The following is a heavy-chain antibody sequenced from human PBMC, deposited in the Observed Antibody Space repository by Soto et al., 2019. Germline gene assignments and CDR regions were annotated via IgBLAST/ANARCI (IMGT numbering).Heavy chain of an antibody. D-gene: IGHD4-4*01. CDR2: ISGSGGST. J-gene: IGHJ4*02. CDR3: AKDLLLPETYSNPPYLFDY. Sequence: EVQLLESGGGLVQPGGSLRLSCAASGFTFSSYAMSWVRQAPGKGLEWVSAISGSGGSTYYADSVKGRFTISRDNSKNTLYLQMNSLRAEDTAVYYCAKDLLLPETYSNPPYLFDYWGQGTLVTVSS. CDR1: GFTFSSYA. V-gene: IGHV3-23*01.